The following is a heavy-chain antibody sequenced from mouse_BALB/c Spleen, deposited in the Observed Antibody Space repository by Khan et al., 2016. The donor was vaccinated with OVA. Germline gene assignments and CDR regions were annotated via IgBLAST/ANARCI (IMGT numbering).Heavy chain of an antibody. CDR3: ARANWACIAY. J-gene: IGHJ3*01. CDR1: GFTFSSFG. V-gene: IGHV5-17*02. Sequence: EVELVESGGGLVQPGGSRKLSCTASGFTFSSFGMHWVRQAPEKGLEWVAYISSDSITLKYADTVKGRFTISRDNPRNTLFLQMTSVRSEDTAMSSCARANWACIAYWGQGTLVTVSA. CDR2: ISSDSITL. D-gene: IGHD4-1*01.